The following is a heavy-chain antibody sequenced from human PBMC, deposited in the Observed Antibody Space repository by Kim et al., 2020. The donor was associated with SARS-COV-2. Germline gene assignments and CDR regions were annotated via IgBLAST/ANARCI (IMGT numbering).Heavy chain of an antibody. CDR2: IRSKAYGGTT. D-gene: IGHD6-19*01. J-gene: IGHJ4*02. CDR1: GFTFGDYA. CDR3: TRDVFWRLVRDFFDY. V-gene: IGHV3-49*03. Sequence: GGSLRLSCTASGFTFGDYAMSWFRQAPGKGLEWVGFIRSKAYGGTTEYAASVKGRFTISRDDSKSIAYLQMNSLKTEDTAVYYCTRDVFWRLVRDFFDYWGQGTLVTVSS.